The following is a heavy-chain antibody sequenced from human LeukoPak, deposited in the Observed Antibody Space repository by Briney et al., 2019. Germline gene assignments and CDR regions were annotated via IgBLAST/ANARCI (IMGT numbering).Heavy chain of an antibody. V-gene: IGHV4-59*08. D-gene: IGHD3-10*01. Sequence: SSETLSLTCTVSGGSISRYYWSWIRQPPGKGLEWIGYIYYSGSTNYNPSLKSRVTISVDTSKNQFSLKLSSVTAADTAVYYCARRYCGSGSYGVSEWYFDLWGRGTLVTVSS. J-gene: IGHJ2*01. CDR3: ARRYCGSGSYGVSEWYFDL. CDR1: GGSISRYY. CDR2: IYYSGST.